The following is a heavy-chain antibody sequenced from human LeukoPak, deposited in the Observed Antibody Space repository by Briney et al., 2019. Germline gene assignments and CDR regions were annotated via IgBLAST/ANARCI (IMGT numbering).Heavy chain of an antibody. CDR1: GFTISSNY. D-gene: IGHD3-3*01. CDR3: ATDRGWRTSGYYLYYFEY. Sequence: GGSLRLSCAASGFTISSNYMSWVRQAPGKGLEWVASIKHDGSEKYYVDSVRGRFTISRDNTMNSLYLQMSSLRAEDTAVYYCATDRGWRTSGYYLYYFEYWGQGTLVTYSS. V-gene: IGHV3-7*01. J-gene: IGHJ4*02. CDR2: IKHDGSEK.